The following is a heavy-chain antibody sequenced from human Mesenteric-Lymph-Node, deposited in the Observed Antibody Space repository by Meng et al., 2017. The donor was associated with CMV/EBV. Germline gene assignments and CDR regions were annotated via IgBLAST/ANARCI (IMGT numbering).Heavy chain of an antibody. J-gene: IGHJ4*02. D-gene: IGHD3-22*01. V-gene: IGHV4-34*01. CDR2: INHSGST. CDR3: ARELERANYYDSSGYVL. CDR1: GGPFSGYY. Sequence: YGGPFSGYYWSRIRQPPGKGLEWIGEINHSGSTNYNPSLKSRVAISVDTSKNQFSLKLSSVTAADTAVYYCARELERANYYDSSGYVLWGQGTLVTVSS.